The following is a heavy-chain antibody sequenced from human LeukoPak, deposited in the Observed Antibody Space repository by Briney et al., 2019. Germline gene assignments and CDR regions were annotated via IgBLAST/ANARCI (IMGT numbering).Heavy chain of an antibody. CDR3: ASLRSGYADY. CDR2: IYYSGST. CDR1: GDSISSYY. V-gene: IGHV4-59*01. Sequence: PSETLSLTCTVSGDSISSYYWSWIRQPPGKGLEWIGYIYYSGSTNYNPSLKSRVTISVDTSKNQFSLKLSSVTAADTAVYYCASLRSGYADYWGQGTLVTVSS. J-gene: IGHJ4*02. D-gene: IGHD5-12*01.